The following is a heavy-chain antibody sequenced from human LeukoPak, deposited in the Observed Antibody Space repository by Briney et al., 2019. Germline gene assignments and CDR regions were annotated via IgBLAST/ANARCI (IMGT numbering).Heavy chain of an antibody. J-gene: IGHJ3*02. CDR1: GGSISSSSYY. CDR3: ARDRGYSGYLDAFDI. V-gene: IGHV4-39*07. D-gene: IGHD5-12*01. CDR2: IYYSGST. Sequence: SETLSLTCTVSGGSISSSSYYWGWIRQPPGKGLEWIGSIYYSGSTYYNPSLKSRVTISVDTSKNQFSLKLSSVTAADTAVYYCARDRGYSGYLDAFDIWGQGTMVTVSS.